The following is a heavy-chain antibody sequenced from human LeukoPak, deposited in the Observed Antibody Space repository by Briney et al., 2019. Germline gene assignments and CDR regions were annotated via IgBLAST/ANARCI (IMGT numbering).Heavy chain of an antibody. CDR1: GFTFSSYS. D-gene: IGHD6-19*01. J-gene: IGHJ4*02. CDR3: AVRGWYNRRYFDY. CDR2: ISGSSSYI. Sequence: PGGSLRLSCAASGFTFSSYSMNWIRQAPGKGLEWVSSISGSSSYIYYADSVKGRFTISRDNAKKSLYLQMNSLRAEDTAVYYCAVRGWYNRRYFDYWGQGTLVTVSS. V-gene: IGHV3-21*01.